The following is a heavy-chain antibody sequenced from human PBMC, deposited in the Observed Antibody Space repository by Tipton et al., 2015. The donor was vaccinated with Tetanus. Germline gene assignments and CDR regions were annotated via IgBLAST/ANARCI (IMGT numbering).Heavy chain of an antibody. V-gene: IGHV3-48*02. J-gene: IGHJ4*02. D-gene: IGHD6-13*01. CDR2: ISSGSSII. CDR3: ARSAHFASWYD. Sequence: SLRLSCVGSGFNFSTNSVNWVRQAPGKGLEWIAYISSGSSIIFYADAVRGRFFISRDNTKNSLSLQMNSLKDDDTAVYYCARSAHFASWYDWGPGTRVTVSS. CDR1: GFNFSTNS.